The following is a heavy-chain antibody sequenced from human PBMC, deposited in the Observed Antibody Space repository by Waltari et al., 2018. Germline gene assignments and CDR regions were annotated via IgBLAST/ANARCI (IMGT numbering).Heavy chain of an antibody. CDR3: ARGAYYDPSPFDI. J-gene: IGHJ3*02. CDR2: LNADNGNT. V-gene: IGHV1-3*01. Sequence: QVQLVQSGAEVKKPGASVKVSCKASGYTFTRYTIHWVRQAPGQRLEWMGWLNADNGNTRYSQNVQVRVTITWDTSATTAYMELSSLRSEDTAVYYCARGAYYDPSPFDIWGQGTMVTVSS. D-gene: IGHD3-22*01. CDR1: GYTFTRYT.